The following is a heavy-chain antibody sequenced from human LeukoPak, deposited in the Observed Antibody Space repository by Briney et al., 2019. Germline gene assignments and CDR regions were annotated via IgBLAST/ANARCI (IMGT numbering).Heavy chain of an antibody. CDR1: EFTFSSYA. Sequence: GGSLRLSCAAAEFTFSSYAMSWVRQATGKGLEWVAANSGSGGSTYYADSVKGRFTISRDNSKNTLYLQMNSLRAEDTAVYYCAKRYGITIFGVVIKEPSYYFDYWGQGTLVTVSS. J-gene: IGHJ4*02. CDR2: NSGSGGST. CDR3: AKRYGITIFGVVIKEPSYYFDY. V-gene: IGHV3-23*01. D-gene: IGHD3-3*01.